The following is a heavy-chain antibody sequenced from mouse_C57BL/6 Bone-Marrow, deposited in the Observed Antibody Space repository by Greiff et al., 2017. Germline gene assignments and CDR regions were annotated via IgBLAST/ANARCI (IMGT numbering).Heavy chain of an antibody. CDR1: GYTFTDYY. CDR3: ARGNYYFDD. CDR2: INPYNGGT. Sequence: VQLQQSGPVLVKPGASVKMSCTASGYTFTDYYMNWVKQSHGKSLEWIGVINPYNGGTSYNQKFKGKATLTVDKSSSTAYMELNSLTSEDSAVYYCARGNYYFDDWGQGTTLTVSS. J-gene: IGHJ2*01. D-gene: IGHD2-1*01. V-gene: IGHV1-19*01.